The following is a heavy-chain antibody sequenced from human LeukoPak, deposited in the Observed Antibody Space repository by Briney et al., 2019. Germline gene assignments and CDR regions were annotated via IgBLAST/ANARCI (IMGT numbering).Heavy chain of an antibody. CDR3: ARDPSTWNGYSDY. D-gene: IGHD3-3*01. CDR2: IYSGGST. Sequence: GGSLRLSCAASGFTVSSNYMSWIRQAPGKGLECVSVIYSGGSTYYADSVKGRFTVSRDNSKNSVYLQMDSLRAEDTAVYYCARDPSTWNGYSDYWGQGTLVTVSS. CDR1: GFTVSSNY. V-gene: IGHV3-53*01. J-gene: IGHJ4*02.